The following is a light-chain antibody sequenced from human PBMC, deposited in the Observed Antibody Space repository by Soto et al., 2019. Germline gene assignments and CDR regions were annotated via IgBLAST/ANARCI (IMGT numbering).Light chain of an antibody. CDR1: SSDVGGYNY. CDR3: SSYTSTSTLCV. J-gene: IGLJ1*01. CDR2: DVS. Sequence: QSVLTQPASVSGSPGQSITISCTGTSSDVGGYNYVSWYQQHPGKAPKLMIYDVSNRPSGVSNRFSGSKSSNTASLTISGLQVEDEADYYCSSYTSTSTLCVFGPGTKVTVL. V-gene: IGLV2-14*01.